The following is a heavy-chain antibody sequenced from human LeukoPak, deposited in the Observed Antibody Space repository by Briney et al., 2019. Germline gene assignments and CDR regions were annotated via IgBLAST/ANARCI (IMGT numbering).Heavy chain of an antibody. J-gene: IGHJ6*03. D-gene: IGHD2-2*02. Sequence: SETRSLTCTVSGGSISSGSYYWSWIRQPAGKGLEWIGRIYTSGSTNYNPSLKSRVTISVDTSKNQFSLKLSSVTAADTAVYYCARDRAPVVPAAIRYYYYYMDVWGKGTTVTVSS. CDR2: IYTSGST. CDR3: ARDRAPVVPAAIRYYYYYMDV. CDR1: GGSISSGSYY. V-gene: IGHV4-61*02.